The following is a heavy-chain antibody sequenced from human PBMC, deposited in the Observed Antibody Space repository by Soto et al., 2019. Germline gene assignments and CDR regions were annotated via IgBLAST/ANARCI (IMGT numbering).Heavy chain of an antibody. D-gene: IGHD2-2*02. CDR2: ISSSSSTI. Sequence: VVSMRVSSGAAGVTCISYSGSWIRQAPGKGLEWVSYISSSSSTIYYADSVKGRFTISRDNAKNSLYLQMNSLRDEDTAVYYCARGNRSLLAAIRSSSLYYYSGMAVRGHGTTVTVSS. CDR1: GVTCISYS. V-gene: IGHV3-48*02. CDR3: ARGNRSLLAAIRSSSLYYYSGMAV. J-gene: IGHJ6*02.